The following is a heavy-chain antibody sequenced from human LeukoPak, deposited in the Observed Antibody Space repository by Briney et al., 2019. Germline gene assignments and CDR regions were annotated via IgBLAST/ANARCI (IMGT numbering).Heavy chain of an antibody. CDR1: GYTFTSHG. CDR3: ARAELSVIVPDEAFYYGMDV. J-gene: IGHJ6*02. D-gene: IGHD2-2*01. Sequence: LRASVKVSCKASGYTFTSHGISWVRRAPGQGLEWMGWISAYNGNTNYAQKLQGRVTMTTDTSTSTAYMELRSLRSDDTAVYYCARAELSVIVPDEAFYYGMDVWGQGTTVTVSS. V-gene: IGHV1-18*04. CDR2: ISAYNGNT.